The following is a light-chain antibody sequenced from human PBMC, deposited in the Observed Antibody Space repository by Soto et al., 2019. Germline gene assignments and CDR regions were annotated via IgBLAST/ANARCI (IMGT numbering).Light chain of an antibody. V-gene: IGLV4-69*01. CDR1: SGHSSYA. J-gene: IGLJ2*01. CDR2: LNSDGSH. Sequence: QLVLTQSPSASASLGASVKLTCTLSSGHSSYAIAWHQQQPEKGPRYLMKLNSDGSHSKGDGIPDRFSGSSSGAERYLTISSLQSEDEADYYCQTWGTGMVFGGGTKLTV. CDR3: QTWGTGMV.